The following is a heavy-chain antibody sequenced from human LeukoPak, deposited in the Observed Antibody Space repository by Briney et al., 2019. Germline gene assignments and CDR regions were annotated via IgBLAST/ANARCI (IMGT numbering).Heavy chain of an antibody. CDR3: ASMNGHAFDI. Sequence: PGESLRLSCAASGFTLSSYWMHWVRQAPGKGLVWVSGINSDGGSTRYADSVKGRFIITRDNAKNMLYLQMNSLRAEDTAVYYCASMNGHAFDIWGQGTRVTVSS. CDR2: INSDGGST. J-gene: IGHJ3*02. CDR1: GFTLSSYW. V-gene: IGHV3-74*01. D-gene: IGHD2-8*01.